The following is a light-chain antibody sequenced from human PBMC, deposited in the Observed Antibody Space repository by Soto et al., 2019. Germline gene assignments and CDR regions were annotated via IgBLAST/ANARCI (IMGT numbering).Light chain of an antibody. CDR3: QSYDNYNVV. CDR1: SGNIASRY. V-gene: IGLV6-57*04. Sequence: LTQPHSVSESPGKTVTISCTRSSGNIASRYVQWYQQRPGSAPSTVIYEFYERPSGVPDRFSGAIDSSSNSASLTISGLKTDDEADYYCQSYDNYNVVFGGGTKLTVL. J-gene: IGLJ3*02. CDR2: EFY.